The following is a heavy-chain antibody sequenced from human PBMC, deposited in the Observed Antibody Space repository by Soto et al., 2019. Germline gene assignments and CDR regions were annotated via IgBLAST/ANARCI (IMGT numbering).Heavy chain of an antibody. J-gene: IGHJ6*02. CDR1: GFTFISYA. Sequence: WGSLRLSCAASGFTFISYAIIFFRHSPCKWLEWVSAISGSGGSTYYADSVKGRFTISRDNSKNTLHLQMNSLRAEDTAVYYCAKDLSSRSYYGMDVWGQGTTVTVSS. CDR2: ISGSGGST. CDR3: AKDLSSRSYYGMDV. V-gene: IGHV3-23*01.